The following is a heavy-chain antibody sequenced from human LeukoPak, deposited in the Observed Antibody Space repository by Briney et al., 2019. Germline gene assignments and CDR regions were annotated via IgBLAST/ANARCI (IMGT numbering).Heavy chain of an antibody. D-gene: IGHD3-16*01. CDR2: ISDTGRLS. CDR3: GKGGVKNCLRYAP. J-gene: IGHJ5*02. CDR1: GFTFSSSA. Sequence: GGSLRLSCAASGFTFSSSAMSWVRQAPGKGLEWVAAISDTGRLSYCADSVNGRFTISRDNSKNTLSLQMNSLRAADTAVYYCGKGGVKNCLRYAPWGQGTLITVSS. V-gene: IGHV3-23*01.